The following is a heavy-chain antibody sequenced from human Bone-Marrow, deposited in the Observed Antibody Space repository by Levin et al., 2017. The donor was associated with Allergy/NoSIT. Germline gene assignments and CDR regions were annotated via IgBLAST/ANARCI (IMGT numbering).Heavy chain of an antibody. CDR3: AGGGRGWTGEDGFNF. CDR2: ISGDNGDA. J-gene: IGHJ3*01. V-gene: IGHV1-18*04. Sequence: ASVKVSCKASGYSFRSYGISWVRQAPGQGLEWMGYISGDNGDADYADKFSGRVTMTTDPSTNTAFMELRILTSDDTALYYCAGGGRGWTGEDGFNFWGHGTMVIVSS. D-gene: IGHD3/OR15-3a*01. CDR1: GYSFRSYG.